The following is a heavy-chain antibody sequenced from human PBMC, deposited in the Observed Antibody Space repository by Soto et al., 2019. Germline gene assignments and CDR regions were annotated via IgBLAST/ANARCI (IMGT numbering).Heavy chain of an antibody. J-gene: IGHJ6*02. CDR2: INPNSGGT. Sequence: ASVKVSCKASGYTFTSYAMHWARQAPGQGLEWMGWINPNSGGTNYAQKFQGWVTMTRDTSISTAYMELSRLRSDDTAVYYCAREGILTGYPNRAYYYYGMDVWGQGTTVTVSS. V-gene: IGHV1-2*04. CDR1: GYTFTSYA. CDR3: AREGILTGYPNRAYYYYGMDV. D-gene: IGHD3-9*01.